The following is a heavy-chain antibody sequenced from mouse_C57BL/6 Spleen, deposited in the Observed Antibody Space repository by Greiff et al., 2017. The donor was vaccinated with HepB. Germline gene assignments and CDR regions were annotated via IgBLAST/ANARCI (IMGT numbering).Heavy chain of an antibody. J-gene: IGHJ2*01. CDR3: ARSYYGSSLLYYFDY. D-gene: IGHD1-1*01. CDR1: GFTFSDYG. CDR2: ISSGSSTI. Sequence: EVQGVESGGGLVKPGGSLKLSCAASGFTFSDYGMHWVRQAPEKGLEWVAYISSGSSTIYYADTVKDRFTISRDNAKNTLFLQMTSLRSEDTAMYYCARSYYGSSLLYYFDYWGQGTTLTVSS. V-gene: IGHV5-17*01.